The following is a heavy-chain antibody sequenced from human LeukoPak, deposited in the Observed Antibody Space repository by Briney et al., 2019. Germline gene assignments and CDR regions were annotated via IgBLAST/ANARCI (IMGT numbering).Heavy chain of an antibody. Sequence: GGSLRLSCAASGFTFDDYGMTWVRQAPGKGLEWVSSISSSSSYIYYADSVKGRFTISRDNAKNSLYLQMNSLRAEDTAVYYCARAGDSSFAFDIWGQGTMVTVSS. J-gene: IGHJ3*02. V-gene: IGHV3-21*01. CDR1: GFTFDDYG. CDR3: ARAGDSSFAFDI. CDR2: ISSSSSYI. D-gene: IGHD3-22*01.